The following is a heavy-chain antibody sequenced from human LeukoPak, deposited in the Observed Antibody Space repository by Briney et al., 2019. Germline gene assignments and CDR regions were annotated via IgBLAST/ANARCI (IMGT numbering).Heavy chain of an antibody. CDR2: ISAYNGNT. D-gene: IGHD6-19*01. CDR3: ARDRAGYSSGWYDY. J-gene: IGHJ4*02. Sequence: GASVKVSRKASGYTFTSYGISWVRQAPGQGLEWMGWISAYNGNTNYAQKLQGRVTMTTDTSTSTAYMELRSLRSDDTAVYYCARDRAGYSSGWYDYWGQGTLVTVSS. V-gene: IGHV1-18*01. CDR1: GYTFTSYG.